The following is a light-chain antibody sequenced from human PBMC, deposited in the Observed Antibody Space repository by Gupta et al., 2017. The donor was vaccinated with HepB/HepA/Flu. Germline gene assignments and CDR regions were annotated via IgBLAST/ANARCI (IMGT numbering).Light chain of an antibody. J-gene: IGKJ4*01. Sequence: EVVMTQSPATLSVSPGERVTLSCRASQSVRSKLAWYQQKPGQAPRLLIYDASTRATGIPARFSGSGSGTDFTLTISSLQPEDFAVYSCQQYKEGPLTFGGGTKVEIK. V-gene: IGKV3-15*01. CDR1: QSVRSK. CDR3: QQYKEGPLT. CDR2: DAS.